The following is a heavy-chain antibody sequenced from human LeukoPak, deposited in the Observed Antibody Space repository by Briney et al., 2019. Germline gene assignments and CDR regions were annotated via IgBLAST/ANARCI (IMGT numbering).Heavy chain of an antibody. V-gene: IGHV4-34*01. CDR3: ARGSSGWYAGRRYYFDY. Sequence: SETLSLTCAVYGGSFSAYYWSWIRQPPRKGLEWIGEINHSGSTNYNPSLKSRVTISVDMSKNQFSLQLSSVTAADTAVYYCARGSSGWYAGRRYYFDYWGQGTLVTVSS. CDR2: INHSGST. CDR1: GGSFSAYY. D-gene: IGHD6-19*01. J-gene: IGHJ4*02.